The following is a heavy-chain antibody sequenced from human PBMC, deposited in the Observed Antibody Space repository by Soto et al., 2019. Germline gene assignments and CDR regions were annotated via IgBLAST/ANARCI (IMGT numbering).Heavy chain of an antibody. Sequence: PSETLSLTCAVSGGSISSGGYSWSWIRQPPGKGLEWIGYIYHSGSTYYNPSLKSRVTISVDTSKNQFSLKLSSVTAADTAVYYCARGANRHCSGGSCYPIKAYYYYGMDVWGQGTTVTVSS. J-gene: IGHJ6*02. CDR2: IYHSGST. D-gene: IGHD2-15*01. CDR3: ARGANRHCSGGSCYPIKAYYYYGMDV. V-gene: IGHV4-30-2*01. CDR1: GGSISSGGYS.